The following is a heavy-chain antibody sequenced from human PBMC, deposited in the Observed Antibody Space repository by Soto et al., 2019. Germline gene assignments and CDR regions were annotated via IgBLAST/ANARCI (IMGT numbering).Heavy chain of an antibody. CDR3: ARPLVAPGAGPYYCCMVV. CDR2: VGCTVGRL. Sequence: WGTLRLSCAASGFTLSSYAMSWVRQAPRKGLEWYSAVGCTVGRLLCANSVKVQFTISIDNAKTTLYLQMNSLPAEDTAVHYRARPLVAPGAGPYYCCMVVWGPGTTLAVS. CDR1: GFTLSSYA. J-gene: IGHJ6*02. D-gene: IGHD2-15*01. V-gene: IGHV3-23*01.